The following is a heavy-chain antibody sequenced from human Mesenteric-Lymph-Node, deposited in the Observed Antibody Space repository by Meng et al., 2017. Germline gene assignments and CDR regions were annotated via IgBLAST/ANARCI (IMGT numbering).Heavy chain of an antibody. Sequence: QVQFRGPGPGLVKPAGTLSLTCAVSGGSISSSNWWSWVSQPPGKGLEWIGEIYHSGSTNYNPSLKSRVTISVDKSKNQFSLNLSSVTAADTAVYYCARVGQWLPIDYWGQGTLVTVSS. CDR2: IYHSGST. CDR1: GGSISSSNW. CDR3: ARVGQWLPIDY. D-gene: IGHD6-19*01. J-gene: IGHJ4*02. V-gene: IGHV4-4*02.